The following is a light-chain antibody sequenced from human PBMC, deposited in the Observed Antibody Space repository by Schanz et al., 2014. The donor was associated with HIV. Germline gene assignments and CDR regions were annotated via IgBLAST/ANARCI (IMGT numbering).Light chain of an antibody. Sequence: QSALTQPASVSGSPGQSITISCTGTSSDVGGYNYVSWYQQHPGKAPKLMIYDVNKRPSGVSNRFSGSKSGNTASLTISGLQPEDEDDYYCQSFDGSLGGVLFGGGTKLTVL. CDR3: QSFDGSLGGVL. CDR2: DVN. J-gene: IGLJ3*02. CDR1: SSDVGGYNY. V-gene: IGLV2-14*01.